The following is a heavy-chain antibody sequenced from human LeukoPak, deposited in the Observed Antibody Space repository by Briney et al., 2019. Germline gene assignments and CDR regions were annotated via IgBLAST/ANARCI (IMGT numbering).Heavy chain of an antibody. CDR3: AREGDYGDSASDY. J-gene: IGHJ4*02. V-gene: IGHV4-39*02. Sequence: SETLSLTCTVSGGSISSSSYYWGWIRQPPGKGLEWIGSIYYSGSTYYNPSLKSRVTISVDTSKNQFSLKLTSVTAADTAVYYCAREGDYGDSASDYWGQGTLVTVSS. D-gene: IGHD4-17*01. CDR1: GGSISSSSYY. CDR2: IYYSGST.